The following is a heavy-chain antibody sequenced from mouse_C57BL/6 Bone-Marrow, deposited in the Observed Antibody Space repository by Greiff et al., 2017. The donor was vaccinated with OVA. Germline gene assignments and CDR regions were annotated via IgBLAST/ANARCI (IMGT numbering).Heavy chain of an antibody. CDR3: ARDGYYLVAY. Sequence: QVTLKESGPELVKPGASVKISCKASGYAFSSSWMNWVKQRPGKGLEWIGRIYPGDGDTNYNGKFKGKATLTADKSSSTAYMQLSSLTSEDSAVYFCARDGYYLVAYWGQGTLVTVSA. CDR1: GYAFSSSW. CDR2: IYPGDGDT. D-gene: IGHD2-3*01. V-gene: IGHV1-82*01. J-gene: IGHJ3*01.